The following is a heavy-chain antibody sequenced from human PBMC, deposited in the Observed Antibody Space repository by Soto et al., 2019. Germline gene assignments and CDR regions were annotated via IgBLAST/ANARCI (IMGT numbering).Heavy chain of an antibody. D-gene: IGHD3-3*01. CDR1: GYTFTSYG. J-gene: IGHJ4*02. Sequence: GASVKVSCKASGYTFTSYGISWVRQAPGQGLEWMGWISAYNGNTNYAQKLQGRVTMTTDTSTSTAYMELRSLRSDDTAVYYCARAALTTIFGVVIIRTEILFDYWGQGTLVTVSS. CDR3: ARAALTTIFGVVIIRTEILFDY. V-gene: IGHV1-18*01. CDR2: ISAYNGNT.